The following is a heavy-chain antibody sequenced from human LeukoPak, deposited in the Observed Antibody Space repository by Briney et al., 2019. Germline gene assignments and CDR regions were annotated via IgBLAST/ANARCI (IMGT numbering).Heavy chain of an antibody. Sequence: PGRSLRLSCAASGFTFSSYAMHWVRQAPGKGLEWVANIKQDGSQKNYVDSVKGRFTISRDNAKNSLYLQMISLRAEDTAVYYCARDNTYNLDYWGQGTLVTVPS. D-gene: IGHD1-14*01. CDR3: ARDNTYNLDY. CDR1: GFTFSSYA. J-gene: IGHJ4*02. CDR2: IKQDGSQK. V-gene: IGHV3-7*01.